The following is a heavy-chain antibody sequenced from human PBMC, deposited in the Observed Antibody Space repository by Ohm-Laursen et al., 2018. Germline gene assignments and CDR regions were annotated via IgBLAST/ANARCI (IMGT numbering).Heavy chain of an antibody. V-gene: IGHV3-7*01. D-gene: IGHD3-10*01. Sequence: SLRLSCSASGFTFSNAWMSWVRQAPGKGLEWVANINQAGSEKYYVDSVKGRFTISRDNAKNSLFLQMNSLRAEDTAVYYCAREYSGRDYFDYWGQGTLVTVSS. CDR1: GFTFSNAW. CDR3: AREYSGRDYFDY. CDR2: INQAGSEK. J-gene: IGHJ4*02.